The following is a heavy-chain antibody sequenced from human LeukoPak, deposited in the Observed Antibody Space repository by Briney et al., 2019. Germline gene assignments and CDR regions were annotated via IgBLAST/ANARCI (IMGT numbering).Heavy chain of an antibody. J-gene: IGHJ5*02. D-gene: IGHD6-13*01. CDR2: IYPGDSDT. CDR3: ARGDTGYSSRWKNWFDP. V-gene: IGHV5-51*01. CDR1: GYSFTSYW. Sequence: GESLKISCKGSGYSFTSYWIGWVRQMPGKGLEWMGIIYPGDSDTRYSPPFQGQVTISADKSISTAYLQWSSLKASDTAMYYCARGDTGYSSRWKNWFDPCGQGTLVTVSS.